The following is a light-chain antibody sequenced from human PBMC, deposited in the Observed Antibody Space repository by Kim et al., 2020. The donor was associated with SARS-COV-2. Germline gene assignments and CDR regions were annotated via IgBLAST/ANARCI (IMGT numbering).Light chain of an antibody. CDR2: APS. J-gene: IGKJ4*01. Sequence: SVGHRVTITCRASQDIRNHLAWLQQKPGKAPKSLIYAPSTLQTGVPSKFSGSGSGTDFTLTISSLQPEDFATYYCQQYNDYPLTFGGGTKVDIK. V-gene: IGKV1-16*02. CDR1: QDIRNH. CDR3: QQYNDYPLT.